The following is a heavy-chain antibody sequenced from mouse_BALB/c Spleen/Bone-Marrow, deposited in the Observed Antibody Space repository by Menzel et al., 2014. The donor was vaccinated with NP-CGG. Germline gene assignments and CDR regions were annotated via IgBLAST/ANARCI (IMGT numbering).Heavy chain of an antibody. J-gene: IGHJ2*01. Sequence: VKVVESGAELMKPGASVKISCKATGYTFSNYWMEWVKRRPGHGLEWIGEILPGSGSTNYNERFTGKATFTADTSSNTAYLQLSSLTSADSAVYYCASGDYFDYWGQGTTLTVSS. CDR3: ASGDYFDY. CDR2: ILPGSGST. CDR1: GYTFSNYW. V-gene: IGHV1-9*01.